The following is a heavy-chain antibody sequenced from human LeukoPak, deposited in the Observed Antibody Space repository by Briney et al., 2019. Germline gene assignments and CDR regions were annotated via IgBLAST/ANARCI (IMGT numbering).Heavy chain of an antibody. V-gene: IGHV3-64*01. Sequence: PGGSLRLSCAASGFTFRNYAMHWVRQAPGKGLEYVSAISSNGGITYYANSVKGRFTISRDNSKNTLYLQMGSLRAEDTALYYCAKVLHSGSYWSAFDIWGQGTMVTVSS. CDR1: GFTFRNYA. CDR2: ISSNGGIT. CDR3: AKVLHSGSYWSAFDI. D-gene: IGHD1-26*01. J-gene: IGHJ3*02.